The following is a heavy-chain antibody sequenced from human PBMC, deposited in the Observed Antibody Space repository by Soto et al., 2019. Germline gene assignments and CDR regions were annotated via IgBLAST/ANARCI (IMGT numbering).Heavy chain of an antibody. CDR1: GGTFGSDA. V-gene: IGHV1-69*06. CDR3: ARDRTDSGYYTNWLDP. CDR2: IIPIFGTT. J-gene: IGHJ5*02. Sequence: SVKVSCKASGGTFGSDAITWVRQAPGQGLEWVGRIIPIFGTTNYAQNLQGRVTISADKSTLTSYMELHSLTSDDMALYYCARDRTDSGYYTNWLDPWGQGTQVTVSS. D-gene: IGHD3-22*01.